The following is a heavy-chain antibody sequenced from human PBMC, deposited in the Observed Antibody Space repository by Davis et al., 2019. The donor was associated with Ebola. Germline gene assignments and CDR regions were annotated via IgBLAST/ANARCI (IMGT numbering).Heavy chain of an antibody. CDR3: ARGPGSGLYVLYYFEH. J-gene: IGHJ4*02. Sequence: PGGSLKLSCAASGFTFSSYSMNWVRQAPGKGLEWVSSISSSSSYIYYADSVKGRFTISRDNAKNSLYLQMNSLGDDDTAVYYCARGPGSGLYVLYYFEHWGQGALVTVSS. D-gene: IGHD6-19*01. V-gene: IGHV3-21*01. CDR2: ISSSSSYI. CDR1: GFTFSSYS.